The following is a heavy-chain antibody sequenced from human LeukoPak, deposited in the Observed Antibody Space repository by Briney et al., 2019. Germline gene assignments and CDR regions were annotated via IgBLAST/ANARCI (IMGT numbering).Heavy chain of an antibody. D-gene: IGHD6-13*01. V-gene: IGHV3-73*01. CDR1: GFSFSGSA. CDR2: IRSKPNNYAT. J-gene: IGHJ4*02. CDR3: TRSSTWSFDY. Sequence: GGSLKLSCAASGFSFSGSAMHWVRQAPGKGLEWVGRIRSKPNNYATAYAASVKGRFTISRDDSTNTAYLQMNALKAEDTAVYYCTRSSTWSFDYWGQGTLVTVSS.